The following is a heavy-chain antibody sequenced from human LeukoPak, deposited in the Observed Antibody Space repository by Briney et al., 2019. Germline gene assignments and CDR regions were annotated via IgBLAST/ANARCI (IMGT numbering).Heavy chain of an antibody. J-gene: IGHJ4*02. CDR3: ARRYYF. Sequence: SETLSLTCNVSGGSISDNDYSWDWIRQPPGKGLEWMGCIHYSGTTYSNPSLKSRISISVDTSKSQFSLKLRSVTAADTAVYYCARRYYFWGQGTPVTVSS. V-gene: IGHV4-39*01. CDR1: GGSISDNDYS. D-gene: IGHD1-14*01. CDR2: IHYSGTT.